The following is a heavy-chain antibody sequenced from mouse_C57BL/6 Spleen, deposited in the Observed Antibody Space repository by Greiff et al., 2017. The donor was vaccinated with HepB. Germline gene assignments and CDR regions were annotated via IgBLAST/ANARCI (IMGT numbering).Heavy chain of an antibody. Sequence: EVQGVESGEGLVKPGGSLKLSCAASGFTFSSYAMSWVRQTPEKRLEWVAYISSGGDYIYYADTVKGRFTISRDNARNTLYLQMSSLKSEDTAMYYCTREAYYSNNAMDYWGQGTSVTVSS. CDR2: ISSGGDYI. CDR1: GFTFSSYA. CDR3: TREAYYSNNAMDY. J-gene: IGHJ4*01. D-gene: IGHD2-5*01. V-gene: IGHV5-9-1*02.